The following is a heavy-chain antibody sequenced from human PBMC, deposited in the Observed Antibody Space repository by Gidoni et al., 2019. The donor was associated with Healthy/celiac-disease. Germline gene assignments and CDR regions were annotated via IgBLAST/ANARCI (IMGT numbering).Heavy chain of an antibody. J-gene: IGHJ4*02. D-gene: IGHD3-22*01. CDR2: INPSGGST. Sequence: QVQLVQSGAEVKKPGASVKVSCKASGYTFTSYYMHWVRQAPGQGLEWMGIINPSGGSTSYAQKFQGRVTMTRDTSTSTVYMELSSLRSEDTAVYYCARVPPRSSGYYYGFGYWGQGTLVTVSS. V-gene: IGHV1-46*03. CDR3: ARVPPRSSGYYYGFGY. CDR1: GYTFTSYY.